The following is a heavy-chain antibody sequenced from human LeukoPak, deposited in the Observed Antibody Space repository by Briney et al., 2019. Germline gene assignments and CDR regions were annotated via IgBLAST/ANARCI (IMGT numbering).Heavy chain of an antibody. J-gene: IGHJ3*02. CDR1: GGSISSYY. V-gene: IGHV4-59*08. CDR2: IYYSGST. D-gene: IGHD2-15*01. Sequence: PSETLSLTCTVSGGSISSYYWNWIRQPPGKGLEWIGYIYYSGSTNYNPSLKSRVTISVDTSKNHFSLKLSSVTAADTAVYYCARRCCGGSCYSSPFDIWGQGTMVTVS. CDR3: ARRCCGGSCYSSPFDI.